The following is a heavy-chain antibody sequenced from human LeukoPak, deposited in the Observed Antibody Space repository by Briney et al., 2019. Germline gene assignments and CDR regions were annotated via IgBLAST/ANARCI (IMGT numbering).Heavy chain of an antibody. J-gene: IGHJ5*02. CDR1: GGSISSGSYY. CDR3: ASNTYYDFWSGKNWFDP. Sequence: SQTLSLTCTVSGGSISSGSYYWSWIRQPAGKGLEWIGRIYTSGSTNYNPSLKSRVTISVDTSKNQFSLKLSSLTAADTAVYYCASNTYYDFWSGKNWFDPWGQGTLVTVSS. D-gene: IGHD3-3*01. CDR2: IYTSGST. V-gene: IGHV4-61*02.